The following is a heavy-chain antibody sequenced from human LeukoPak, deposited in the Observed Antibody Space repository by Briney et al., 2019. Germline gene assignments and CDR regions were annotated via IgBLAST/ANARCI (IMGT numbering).Heavy chain of an antibody. J-gene: IGHJ4*02. Sequence: RGESLKISCKGSGYSFTSYWIGWVRQMPGKGLEWMGIIYPGDPDTRYSPSFQGQVTISADKSISTAYLQWSSLKASDTAMYYCARHESTLGDGYGYWGQGTLVTISS. CDR3: ARHESTLGDGYGY. V-gene: IGHV5-51*01. D-gene: IGHD5-18*01. CDR2: IYPGDPDT. CDR1: GYSFTSYW.